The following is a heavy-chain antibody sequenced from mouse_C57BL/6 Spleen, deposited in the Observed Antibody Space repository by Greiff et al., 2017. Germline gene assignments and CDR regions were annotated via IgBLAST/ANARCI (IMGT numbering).Heavy chain of an antibody. V-gene: IGHV5-9-1*02. J-gene: IGHJ2*01. Sequence: EVMLVESGEGLVKPGGSLKLSCAASGFTFSSYAMSWVRQTPEKRLEWVAYISSGGDYIYYADTVKGRFTISRDNARNTLYLQMSSLKSEDTAMYYCTRDLAGANFDYWGQGTTLTVSS. D-gene: IGHD3-3*01. CDR2: ISSGGDYI. CDR1: GFTFSSYA. CDR3: TRDLAGANFDY.